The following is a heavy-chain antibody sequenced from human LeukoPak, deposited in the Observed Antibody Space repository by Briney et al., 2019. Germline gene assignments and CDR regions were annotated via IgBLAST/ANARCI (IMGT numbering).Heavy chain of an antibody. CDR3: AKTTTGYSSGRYPAWPIDY. CDR1: AFTFGSYA. D-gene: IGHD2-15*01. Sequence: PGGSLRLSCAASAFTFGSYAMYWVRQAPGKGLEWVSGIFGSGGSAHYADSVKGRFTISRDNSKNTVYLQMDSLRAEDTAIYYCAKTTTGYSSGRYPAWPIDYWGQGTLVTVSS. CDR2: IFGSGGSA. J-gene: IGHJ4*02. V-gene: IGHV3-23*01.